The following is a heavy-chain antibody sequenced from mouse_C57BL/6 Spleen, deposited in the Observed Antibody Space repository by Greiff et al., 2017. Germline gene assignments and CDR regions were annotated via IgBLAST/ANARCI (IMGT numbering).Heavy chain of an antibody. Sequence: EVHLVESGGGLVQPKGSLKLSCAASGFTFNTYAMHWVQAPGKGLEWVARIRSKSSNYATYYADSVKDRFTISRDDSQSMLYLQMNNLKTEDTAMYYCVRDLWYYAMDYWGQGTSVTVSS. D-gene: IGHD1-1*02. V-gene: IGHV10-3*01. CDR1: GFTFNTYA. CDR3: VRDLWYYAMDY. CDR2: IRSKSSNYAT. J-gene: IGHJ4*01.